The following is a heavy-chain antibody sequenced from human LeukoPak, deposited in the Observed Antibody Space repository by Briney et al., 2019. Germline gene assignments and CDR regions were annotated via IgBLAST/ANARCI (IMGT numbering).Heavy chain of an antibody. V-gene: IGHV3-23*01. J-gene: IGHJ4*02. D-gene: IGHD2-15*01. Sequence: GGTLRLSCAASGFTFSSYGMSWVRQAPGKGLEWVSAISGSGGSTYYADSVKGRFTISRDNSKNTLYLQMNSVRAEDTAVYYCAKDYLGYCSGGSCAPFDYWGQGTLVTVSS. CDR3: AKDYLGYCSGGSCAPFDY. CDR2: ISGSGGST. CDR1: GFTFSSYG.